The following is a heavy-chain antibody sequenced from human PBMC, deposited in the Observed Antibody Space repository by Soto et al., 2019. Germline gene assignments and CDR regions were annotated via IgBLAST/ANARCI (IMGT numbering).Heavy chain of an antibody. CDR3: ARDLDARYYYDSSGYPDY. CDR2: ISSSSSYI. D-gene: IGHD3-22*01. Sequence: EVQLVESGGGLVKPGGSLRLSCAASGFTFSSYSMNWVRQAPGKGLEWVSSISSSSSYIYYADSVKGRFTISRDNAKNSLYLQMNSLRAEDTAVYYCARDLDARYYYDSSGYPDYWGQGTLVTVSS. V-gene: IGHV3-21*01. J-gene: IGHJ4*02. CDR1: GFTFSSYS.